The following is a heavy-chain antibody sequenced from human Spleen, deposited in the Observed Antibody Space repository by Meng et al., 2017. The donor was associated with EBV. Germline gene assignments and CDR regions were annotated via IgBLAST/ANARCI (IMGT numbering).Heavy chain of an antibody. CDR3: AAVLASTGTK. Sequence: QGRLQESGPGLVKPSGTLSLACAVSGGSIRSVNWWSWVRQPPGKGLEWIADFFHSGNTNYNASLKSRVSISVDKSKNQFSLDLTSVTAADTAVYYCAAVLASTGTKWGQGTLVTVS. D-gene: IGHD1-7*01. V-gene: IGHV4-4*02. J-gene: IGHJ4*02. CDR2: FFHSGNT. CDR1: GGSIRSVNW.